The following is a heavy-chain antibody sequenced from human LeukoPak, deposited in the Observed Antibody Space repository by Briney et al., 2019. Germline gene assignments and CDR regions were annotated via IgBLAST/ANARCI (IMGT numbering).Heavy chain of an antibody. Sequence: SVKVSCKASGGTFSSYAISWVRQAPGQGLEWMGRIIPILGIANYAQKFQGRVTITADKSTSTAYMELSSLRSEDTAVYYCARSREMATIHDDYWGQGTLVTVSS. CDR1: GGTFSSYA. CDR3: ARSREMATIHDDY. D-gene: IGHD5-24*01. CDR2: IIPILGIA. J-gene: IGHJ4*02. V-gene: IGHV1-69*04.